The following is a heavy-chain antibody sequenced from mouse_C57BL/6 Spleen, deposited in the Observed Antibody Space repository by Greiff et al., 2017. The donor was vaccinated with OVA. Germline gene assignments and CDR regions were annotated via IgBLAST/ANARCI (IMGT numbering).Heavy chain of an antibody. V-gene: IGHV10-1*01. CDR2: IRSKSNNYAT. CDR1: GFSFNTYA. CDR3: VRAEDSSGYAY. J-gene: IGHJ3*01. Sequence: EVHLVESGGGLVQPKGSLKLSCAASGFSFNTYAMNWVRQAPGKGLEWVARIRSKSNNYATYYADSVKDRFTISRDDSESMLYLQMNNLKTEDTAMYYCVRAEDSSGYAYWGQGTLVTVSA. D-gene: IGHD3-2*02.